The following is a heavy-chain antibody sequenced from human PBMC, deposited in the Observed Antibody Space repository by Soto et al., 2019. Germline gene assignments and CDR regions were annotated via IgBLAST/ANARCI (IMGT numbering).Heavy chain of an antibody. V-gene: IGHV4-31*03. CDR2: IHQIGST. CDR3: ARVPVAPENWCDP. D-gene: IGHD2-21*01. Sequence: QVQLQESGPGLVKPSQTLSLSCTVSGGSISSGGYYWSWIRQHPGKGLEWIGYIHQIGSTYYNPSHKSRVAISVDTSKNQFSLRLRSVTAADTAMYYCARVPVAPENWCDPWGQGTLVTVSA. CDR1: GGSISSGGYY. J-gene: IGHJ5*02.